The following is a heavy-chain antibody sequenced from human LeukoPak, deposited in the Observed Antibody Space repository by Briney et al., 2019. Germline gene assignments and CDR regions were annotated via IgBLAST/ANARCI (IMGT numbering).Heavy chain of an antibody. CDR2: IYHSGST. D-gene: IGHD7-27*01. J-gene: IGHJ4*02. CDR1: GYSISSGYY. CDR3: ARAGEQYYFDY. Sequence: PSETLSLTCTVSGYSISSGYYWGWIRQPPGKGLEWIGNIYHSGSTYSNPSLKSRVTISLDTSKNQFSLKVSSLTAADTAVYYCARAGEQYYFDYWGQGTLVTVSS. V-gene: IGHV4-38-2*02.